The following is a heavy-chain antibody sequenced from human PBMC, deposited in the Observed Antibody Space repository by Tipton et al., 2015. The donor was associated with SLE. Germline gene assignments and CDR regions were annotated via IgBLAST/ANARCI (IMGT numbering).Heavy chain of an antibody. Sequence: SLRLSCAASGFTFSSYEMNWVRQAPGKGLEWVSCISSSGSTIYYADSVKGRFTISRDNAKNSLYLQMNSLRAEDTAVYYCARSYYYYYYYMDVWGKGTTVTVSS. CDR3: ARSYYYYYYYMDV. CDR1: GFTFSSYE. V-gene: IGHV3-48*03. J-gene: IGHJ6*03. CDR2: ISSSGSTI.